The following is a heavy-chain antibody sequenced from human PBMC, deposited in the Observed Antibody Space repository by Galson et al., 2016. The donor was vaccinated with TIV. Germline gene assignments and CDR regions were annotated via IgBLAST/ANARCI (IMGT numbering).Heavy chain of an antibody. J-gene: IGHJ4*02. V-gene: IGHV3-30*02. CDR3: ARGFTSDYYDSSGYYPTPDY. Sequence: SLRLSCATSGFTFSSYGIHWVRQAPGKGPEWVAFIRYDGSNKYYADSVKGRFTISRDNSKNTLYLQMNSLRAEDTAVYYCARGFTSDYYDSSGYYPTPDYWGQGTLVTVSS. D-gene: IGHD3-22*01. CDR1: GFTFSSYG. CDR2: IRYDGSNK.